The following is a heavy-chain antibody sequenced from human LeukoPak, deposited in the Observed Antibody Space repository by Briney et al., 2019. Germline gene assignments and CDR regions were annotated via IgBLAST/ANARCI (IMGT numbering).Heavy chain of an antibody. Sequence: ASVKVSCKASGYTFTGYYMHWVRQAPGQGLEWMGWINPNSGGTNYAQKFQGRVTMTRDTPISTAYMELSRLRSDDTAVYYCARLRVVVPIFDYWGQGTLVTVSS. CDR2: INPNSGGT. D-gene: IGHD2-2*01. J-gene: IGHJ4*02. CDR3: ARLRVVVPIFDY. V-gene: IGHV1-2*02. CDR1: GYTFTGYY.